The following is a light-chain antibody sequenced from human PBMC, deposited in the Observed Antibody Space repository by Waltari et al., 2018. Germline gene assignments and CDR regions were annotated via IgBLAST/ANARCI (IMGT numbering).Light chain of an antibody. CDR1: QGVYSW. CDR2: KAS. Sequence: DLQMTQSPSTLPASVGVRVTITCRASQGVYSWLAWHQQKPGKAPKLLIYKASTLKSGVPSRFSGSGSGTEFTLTISSLQPDDFATYYCQQYEGYSTFGQGTKLEIK. CDR3: QQYEGYST. J-gene: IGKJ2*01. V-gene: IGKV1-5*03.